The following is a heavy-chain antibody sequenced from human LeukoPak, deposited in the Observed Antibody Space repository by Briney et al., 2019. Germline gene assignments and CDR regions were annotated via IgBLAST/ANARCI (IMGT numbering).Heavy chain of an antibody. CDR1: GFTFSNYW. CDR2: IDQDGVQI. CDR3: ARRYGSGSLETYFDL. V-gene: IGHV3-7*01. J-gene: IGHJ2*01. D-gene: IGHD6-25*01. Sequence: GGSLRLSCAASGFTFSNYWMTWVRQAPGKGLEWVANIDQDGVQIYNVDSVKGRFTISRDNAKNSLYLQMNSLRAEDTAVYYCARRYGSGSLETYFDLWGRGTLVTVSS.